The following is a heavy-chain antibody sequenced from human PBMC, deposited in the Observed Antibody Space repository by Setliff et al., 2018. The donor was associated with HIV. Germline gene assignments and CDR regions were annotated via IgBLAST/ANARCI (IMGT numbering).Heavy chain of an antibody. CDR3: AREGGTGRSSWYGAYWYDP. J-gene: IGHJ5*02. D-gene: IGHD6-13*01. CDR2: INHSGKT. Sequence: SETLSLTCAVYGGSFSGYYWTWIRQPPGKGLEWIGDINHSGKTNYNRSLKSRVTISLDTSKNQFSLRLTSMTAADTAVYYCAREGGTGRSSWYGAYWYDPWGQGTLVTVSS. V-gene: IGHV4-34*01. CDR1: GGSFSGYY.